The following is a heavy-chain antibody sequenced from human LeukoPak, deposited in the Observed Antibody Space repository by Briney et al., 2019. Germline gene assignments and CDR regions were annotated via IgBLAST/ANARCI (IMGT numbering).Heavy chain of an antibody. J-gene: IGHJ4*02. CDR1: GFTFSDAW. V-gene: IGHV3-15*07. D-gene: IGHD2-15*01. CDR2: IKRRTDVGTS. CDR3: TTGYTSASHDGY. Sequence: GGSLRLSCAASGFTFSDAWMHWVRQAPGKGLEWVGLIKRRTDVGTSNYAAPVKGRFAISRDDSEDTLFLQMDSLKSEDTGVYYCTTGYTSASHDGYWGQGTLVTVSS.